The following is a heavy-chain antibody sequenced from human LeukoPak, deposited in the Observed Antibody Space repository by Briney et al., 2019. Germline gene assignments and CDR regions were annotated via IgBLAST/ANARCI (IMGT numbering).Heavy chain of an antibody. D-gene: IGHD2-2*01. CDR3: TTNAT. V-gene: IGHV3-48*02. Sequence: GGSLRLSCAASGITFSSYNMNWVRQAPGKGLEWVSHISKSSTTIYYADSVKGRFTVSRDNANNSLYLQINSLRDEDTAVYYCTTNATWGQGTMVTVSS. CDR2: ISKSSTTI. J-gene: IGHJ3*01. CDR1: GITFSSYN.